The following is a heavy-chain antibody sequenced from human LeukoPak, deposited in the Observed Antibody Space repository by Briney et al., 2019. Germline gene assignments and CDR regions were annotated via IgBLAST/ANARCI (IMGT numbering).Heavy chain of an antibody. J-gene: IGHJ6*02. V-gene: IGHV3-11*01. D-gene: IGHD2-2*01. CDR3: ARDQGIVVVPAAMKSYYYGMDV. CDR2: ISSSGSTI. Sequence: GGSLRLSCAASGFTFSDYYMSWMRQAPAKGLEWVSYISSSGSTIYYADSVRGRFTISRDNAKNSLYLQMNSLRAEDTAVYYCARDQGIVVVPAAMKSYYYGMDVWGQGTTVTASS. CDR1: GFTFSDYY.